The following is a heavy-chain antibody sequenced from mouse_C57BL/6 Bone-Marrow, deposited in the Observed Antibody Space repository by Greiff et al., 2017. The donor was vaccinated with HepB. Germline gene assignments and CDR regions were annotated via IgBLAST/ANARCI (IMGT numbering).Heavy chain of an antibody. J-gene: IGHJ3*01. Sequence: VQVVESGPGLVQPSQSLSITCTVSGFSLTSYGVHWVRQSPGKGLEWLGVIWRGGSTDYNAAFMSRLSITKDNSKSQVFFKMNSLQADDTAIYYCAKGAYYSNYWFAYWGQGTLVTVSA. CDR1: GFSLTSYG. D-gene: IGHD2-5*01. V-gene: IGHV2-5*01. CDR3: AKGAYYSNYWFAY. CDR2: IWRGGST.